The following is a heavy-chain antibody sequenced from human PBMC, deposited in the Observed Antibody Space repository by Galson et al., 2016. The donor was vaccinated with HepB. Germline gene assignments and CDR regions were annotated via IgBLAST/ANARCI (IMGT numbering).Heavy chain of an antibody. J-gene: IGHJ6*02. V-gene: IGHV5-51*01. Sequence: QSGAYVTKPGESLKISCQGSGSSFARHWIAWVRQMPGKGLEWMGIIFPGSSETRYSPSFQGQVTISADKSITTAYLQWSSLKASDTAMYYCVRHDDSGSYGNLYCYPMDVWGQGTTVTVSS. CDR2: IFPGSSET. D-gene: IGHD1-26*01. CDR1: GSSFARHW. CDR3: VRHDDSGSYGNLYCYPMDV.